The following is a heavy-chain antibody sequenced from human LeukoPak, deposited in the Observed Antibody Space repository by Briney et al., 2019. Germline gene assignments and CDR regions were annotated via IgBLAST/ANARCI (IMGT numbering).Heavy chain of an antibody. V-gene: IGHV1-2*02. Sequence: ASVKVSCKASGGTFSSYAISWVRQAPGQGLEWMGWINPNSGGTNYAQKFQGRVTMTRDTSISTAYMELSRLRSDDTAVYYCASELGIAVAGTLDYWGQGTLVTVSS. D-gene: IGHD6-19*01. CDR1: GGTFSSYA. J-gene: IGHJ4*02. CDR2: INPNSGGT. CDR3: ASELGIAVAGTLDY.